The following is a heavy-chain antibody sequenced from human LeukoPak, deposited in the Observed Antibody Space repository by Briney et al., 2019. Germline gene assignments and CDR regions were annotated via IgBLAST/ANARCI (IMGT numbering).Heavy chain of an antibody. J-gene: IGHJ4*02. Sequence: GGSLRLSCTASAFTFNTYSMNWVRQPPGKGLEWVSSIRTSSTYIYYADSVKGRFTISRDNAKNTQYLQMTSLRVEDTAMYYCASPPGDDYGSTSGGDFWGQGTLVTVSS. CDR3: ASPPGDDYGSTSGGDF. CDR1: AFTFNTYS. V-gene: IGHV3-21*01. CDR2: IRTSSTYI. D-gene: IGHD4-17*01.